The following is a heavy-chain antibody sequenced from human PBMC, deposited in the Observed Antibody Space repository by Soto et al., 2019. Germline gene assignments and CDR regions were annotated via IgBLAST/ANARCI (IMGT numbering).Heavy chain of an antibody. Sequence: SETLSLTCAVSGGSISSGGYSWSWIRQPPGKGLEWIGYMYHSGSTYYNPSLKSRVTMSIDRSKNQFSLKLSSVTAADTAAYYCASRSSGSTGPWFDPWGQGTLVTVSS. V-gene: IGHV4-30-2*01. CDR2: MYHSGST. D-gene: IGHD3-10*01. CDR3: ASRSSGSTGPWFDP. J-gene: IGHJ5*02. CDR1: GGSISSGGYS.